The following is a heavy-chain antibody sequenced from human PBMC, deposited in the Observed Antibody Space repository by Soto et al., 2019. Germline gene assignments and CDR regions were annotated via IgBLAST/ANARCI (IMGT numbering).Heavy chain of an antibody. CDR2: IIPIFGTA. CDR3: ARGQTGGGWGYYFDY. D-gene: IGHD3-16*01. J-gene: IGHJ4*02. Sequence: QVQLVQPGAEVKKPGSSVKVSCKASGGTFSSYAIDWVRQAPGQGLEWMGGIIPIFGTADYAQKFQGRVTITADESTSTAYMKLSSLRSEDTAVYYCARGQTGGGWGYYFDYWGQGTLVTVSS. CDR1: GGTFSSYA. V-gene: IGHV1-69*12.